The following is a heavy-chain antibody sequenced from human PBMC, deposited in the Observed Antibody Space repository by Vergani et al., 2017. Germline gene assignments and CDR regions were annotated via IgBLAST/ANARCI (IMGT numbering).Heavy chain of an antibody. CDR3: ARDSSTIYGVVDYYYYMDV. CDR2: INPNSGGT. D-gene: IGHD3-3*01. J-gene: IGHJ6*03. CDR1: GYTFTGYY. Sequence: QVQLVQSGAEVKKPGASVKVSCKASGYTFTGYYMHWVRQAPGQGLEWMGWINPNSGGTNYAQKFQGRVTMTRDTSISTAYMELSRLRSDDTAVYYCARDSSTIYGVVDYYYYMDVWDKGSTVTVAS. V-gene: IGHV1-2*02.